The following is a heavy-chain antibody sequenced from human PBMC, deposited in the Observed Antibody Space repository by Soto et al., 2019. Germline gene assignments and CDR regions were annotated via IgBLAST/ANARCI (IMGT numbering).Heavy chain of an antibody. Sequence: EVQLLESGGGLVQPGGSLRLSCAASGFTFSSYAMSWVRQAPGKGLEWVSAISGSGGSTYYADSVKGRFTISRDNSKNTLYLQMNSLRAEDTAVYYCANDLASIAAANTGHSWCDPWGQGTLVTVSS. V-gene: IGHV3-23*01. D-gene: IGHD6-13*01. CDR3: ANDLASIAAANTGHSWCDP. CDR1: GFTFSSYA. J-gene: IGHJ5*02. CDR2: ISGSGGST.